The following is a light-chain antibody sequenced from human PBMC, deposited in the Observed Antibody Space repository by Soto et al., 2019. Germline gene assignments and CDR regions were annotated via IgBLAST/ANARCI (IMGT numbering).Light chain of an antibody. J-gene: IGLJ3*02. Sequence: QPVLTQPPSVSGAPGQTVTISCSGTSSNFGAGYDAHWYQQLPGTAPKLLIYANSNRPSGVPDRFSGSKSGTSASLAITGLQAEEEADYYCQSYDNSLSGSRVFGGGTKLTVL. V-gene: IGLV1-40*01. CDR2: ANS. CDR1: SSNFGAGYD. CDR3: QSYDNSLSGSRV.